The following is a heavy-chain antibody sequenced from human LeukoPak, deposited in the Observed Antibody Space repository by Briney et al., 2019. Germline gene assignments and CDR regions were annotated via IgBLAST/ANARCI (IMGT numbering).Heavy chain of an antibody. CDR1: GFTFSSYA. Sequence: GGSLRLSCAASGFTFSSYAMSWVRQAPGKGVEWVSAISGSGGSTYYADSVKGRFTISRDNSKNTLYLQMNSLRAEDTAGYYCAAVRGVMSYFDYWGQGTLVTVSS. CDR2: ISGSGGST. J-gene: IGHJ4*01. V-gene: IGHV3-23*01. D-gene: IGHD3-10*01. CDR3: AAVRGVMSYFDY.